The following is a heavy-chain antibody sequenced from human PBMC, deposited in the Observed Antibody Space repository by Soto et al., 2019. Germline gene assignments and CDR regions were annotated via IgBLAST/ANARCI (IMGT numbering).Heavy chain of an antibody. Sequence: PSETLSLTCTVSGGSISSGGYYWSWIRQHPGKGLEWIGYIYYSGSTYYNPSLKSRVTISVDTSKNQFSLKLSSVTAADTAVYYCARVSGYCTNGVCLPPWFDPWGQGTLVTVSS. CDR2: IYYSGST. V-gene: IGHV4-31*03. CDR1: GGSISSGGYY. CDR3: ARVSGYCTNGVCLPPWFDP. J-gene: IGHJ5*02. D-gene: IGHD2-8*01.